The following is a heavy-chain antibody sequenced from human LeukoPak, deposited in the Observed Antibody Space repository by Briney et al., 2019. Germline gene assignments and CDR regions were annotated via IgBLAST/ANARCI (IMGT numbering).Heavy chain of an antibody. V-gene: IGHV3-33*01. Sequence: PGGSLRLSCAASGFTFSSYGMHWVRQAPGKGLEWVAVIWYDGSNKYYADSVKGRFTISRDNAKSTLYLQMNSLRVEDTAVYYCARARGNTYGYFEYWGQGTLVTVSS. CDR2: IWYDGSNK. J-gene: IGHJ4*02. CDR1: GFTFSSYG. CDR3: ARARGNTYGYFEY. D-gene: IGHD5-18*01.